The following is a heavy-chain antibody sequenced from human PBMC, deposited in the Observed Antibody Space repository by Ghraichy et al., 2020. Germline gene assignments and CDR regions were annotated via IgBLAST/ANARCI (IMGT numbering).Heavy chain of an antibody. CDR3: ARGGPGGYAAHHFDY. J-gene: IGHJ4*02. CDR1: GGSFSGYY. CDR2: INHSGST. D-gene: IGHD5-12*01. Sequence: SETLSPTCAVYGGSFSGYYWSWIRQPPGKGLEWIGEINHSGSTNYNPSLKSRVTIYVDTSKNQFSRKLSSVTAADTAVYYCARGGPGGYAAHHFDYWGQGTLVTVSS. V-gene: IGHV4-34*01.